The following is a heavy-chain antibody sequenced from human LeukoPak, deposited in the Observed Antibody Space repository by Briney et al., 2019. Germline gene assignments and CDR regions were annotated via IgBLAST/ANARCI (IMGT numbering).Heavy chain of an antibody. CDR3: ARDIKFGSTYYDFWSLPI. Sequence: LAEGSLRLSCAASGFTFSSYWMSWVRQAPGKGLEWVANIKQDGSEKYYVDSVKGRFTISRDNAKNSLYLQMNSLRAEDTAVYYCARDIKFGSTYYDFWSLPIWGQGTMVTVSS. CDR1: GFTFSSYW. J-gene: IGHJ3*02. CDR2: IKQDGSEK. D-gene: IGHD3-3*01. V-gene: IGHV3-7*01.